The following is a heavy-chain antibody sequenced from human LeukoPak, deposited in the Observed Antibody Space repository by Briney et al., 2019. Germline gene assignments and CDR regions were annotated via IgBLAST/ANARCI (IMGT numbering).Heavy chain of an antibody. J-gene: IGHJ4*02. CDR1: GGSISSGGYY. Sequence: SQTQSLTCTVSGGSISSGGYYWSWIRQHPGKGLEWIGYIYYSGSTYYNPSLKSRVTISVDTSKNQFSLKLSSVTAADTAVYYCASGDSSGYYYFDYWGQGTLVTVSS. CDR3: ASGDSSGYYYFDY. V-gene: IGHV4-31*03. CDR2: IYYSGST. D-gene: IGHD3-22*01.